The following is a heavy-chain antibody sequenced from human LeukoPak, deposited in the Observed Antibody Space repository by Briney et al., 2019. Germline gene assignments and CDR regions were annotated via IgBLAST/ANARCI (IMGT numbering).Heavy chain of an antibody. CDR1: GFTFXSYA. D-gene: IGHD5-18*01. CDR3: AKAPAMDPYYFDY. V-gene: IGHV3-23*01. CDR2: ISGSGGST. Sequence: GGSLRLSCAASGFTFXSYAMSWVRQAPXXXXXXVSAISGSGGSTYYADSVKGRFTISRDNSKNTLYLQMNSLRAEDTAVYYCAKAPAMDPYYFDYWGQGTLVTVSS. J-gene: IGHJ4*02.